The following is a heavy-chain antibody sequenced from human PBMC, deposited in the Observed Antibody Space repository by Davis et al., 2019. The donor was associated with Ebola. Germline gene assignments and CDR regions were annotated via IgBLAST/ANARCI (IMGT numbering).Heavy chain of an antibody. Sequence: MPSETLSLTCAVSGVSLSNNNWWSWVRQSPGRGLEWIGEIDHSGTTNYIPSLKSRVTMSVDKSKNQFSLELTSVTAADTAIYYYARNLFSGHYDSSGRGVNYFDPWGQGTLVTVSS. V-gene: IGHV4-4*02. CDR3: ARNLFSGHYDSSGRGVNYFDP. D-gene: IGHD3-22*01. J-gene: IGHJ5*02. CDR1: GVSLSNNNW. CDR2: IDHSGTT.